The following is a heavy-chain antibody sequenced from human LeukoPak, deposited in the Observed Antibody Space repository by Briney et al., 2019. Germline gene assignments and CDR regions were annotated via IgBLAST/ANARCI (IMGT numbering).Heavy chain of an antibody. CDR2: IFYSGST. V-gene: IGHV4-59*08. J-gene: IGHJ3*02. D-gene: IGHD1-26*01. CDR1: GDSISSYY. CDR3: ARRPVGADDAFDI. Sequence: SENLSLTCTVSGDSISSYYWSWIRQPPGKGLEWIGYIFYSGSTNYSPSLKSRVTISIDTSKNQFSLRLSSVTAADTAVYYCARRPVGADDAFDIWGQGTMVTVSS.